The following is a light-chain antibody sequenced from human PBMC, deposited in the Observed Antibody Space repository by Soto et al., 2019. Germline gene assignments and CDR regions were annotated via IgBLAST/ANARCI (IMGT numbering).Light chain of an antibody. Sequence: QSALTQPASVSGSPGQSITISCTGTSSDVGGYNYVSWYQQHPGKAPKLMIYDVYYRPSGVSNRFSASKSGNTASLTISGLQAEDEADYYCSSYTSSTTYVFGTGTKVTVL. J-gene: IGLJ1*01. CDR3: SSYTSSTTYV. V-gene: IGLV2-14*03. CDR2: DVY. CDR1: SSDVGGYNY.